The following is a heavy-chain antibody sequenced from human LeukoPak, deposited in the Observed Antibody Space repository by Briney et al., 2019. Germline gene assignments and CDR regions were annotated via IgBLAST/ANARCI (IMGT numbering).Heavy chain of an antibody. CDR2: IYHSGST. CDR1: GGSISSGGYS. Sequence: SQTLSLTCAVSGGSISSGGYSWSWIRQPPGTGLEWIGYIYHSGSTYYNPSLKSRVTISVDRSKNQFSLKLSSVTAADTAVYYCARTRDGYNQYYFDYWGQGTLVTVPS. V-gene: IGHV4-30-2*01. CDR3: ARTRDGYNQYYFDY. D-gene: IGHD5-24*01. J-gene: IGHJ4*02.